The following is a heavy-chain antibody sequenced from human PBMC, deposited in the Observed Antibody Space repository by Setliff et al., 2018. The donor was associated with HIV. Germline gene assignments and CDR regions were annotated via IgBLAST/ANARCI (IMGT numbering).Heavy chain of an antibody. J-gene: IGHJ4*02. CDR3: ARGGYHGFGSYGDY. CDR1: GYTFTSYG. V-gene: IGHV1-46*01. D-gene: IGHD3-10*01. CDR2: INTSGGSA. Sequence: GASVKVSCNASGYTFTSYGITWVRQAPGQGLEWMGVINTSGGSAGYAEKFQGRVTMTRDASTSTVYMELSRLRSDDTAVYYCARGGYHGFGSYGDYWGQGTLVTVSS.